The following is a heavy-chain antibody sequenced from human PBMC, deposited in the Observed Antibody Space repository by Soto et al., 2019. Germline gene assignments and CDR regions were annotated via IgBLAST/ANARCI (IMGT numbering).Heavy chain of an antibody. D-gene: IGHD3-3*01. CDR2: IYHSGST. J-gene: IGHJ5*02. CDR1: GGSISSSNW. V-gene: IGHV4-4*02. Sequence: SETLSLTCAVSGGSISSSNWWRWVRQPPGKGLEWIGEIYHSGSTNYNPSLKSRVVISIDTSRNQFSLRLNSLTAADRAVYFCARGVTVFGLVSRFWFDPWGQGTVVTVSS. CDR3: ARGVTVFGLVSRFWFDP.